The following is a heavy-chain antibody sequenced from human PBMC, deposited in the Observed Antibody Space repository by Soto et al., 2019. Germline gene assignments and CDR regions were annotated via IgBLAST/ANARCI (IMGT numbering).Heavy chain of an antibody. J-gene: IGHJ5*02. V-gene: IGHV4-30-2*01. Sequence: SETVCLTFAVSDCAISSGGCCWGRSRQPPGKGLEWIGEIYHSGSTNYNPSLKSRVTISVDKSKTQFSLKLTSVTAADTAVYFCVRNNRFDPWGQGTLVTVSS. CDR1: DCAISSGGCC. CDR3: VRNNRFDP. CDR2: IYHSGST.